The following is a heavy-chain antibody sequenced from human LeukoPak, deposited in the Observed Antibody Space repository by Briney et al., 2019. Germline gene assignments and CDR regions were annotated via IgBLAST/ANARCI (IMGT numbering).Heavy chain of an antibody. V-gene: IGHV1-2*02. Sequence: GASVKVSCKASGYTFTSYGISWVRQAPGQGLEWMGWINHNSGGTNYAQKFQGRVTMTRDTSISTAYMELSRLRSDDTAVYYCARGLRAAANWFDPWGQGTLVTVSS. CDR1: GYTFTSYG. J-gene: IGHJ5*02. D-gene: IGHD6-13*01. CDR2: INHNSGGT. CDR3: ARGLRAAANWFDP.